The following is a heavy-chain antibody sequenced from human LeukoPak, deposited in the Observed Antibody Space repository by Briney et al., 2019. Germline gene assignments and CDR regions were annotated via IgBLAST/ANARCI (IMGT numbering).Heavy chain of an antibody. CDR1: GFPFSTYA. Sequence: GGSLRLSCAASGFPFSTYAMSWVRQAPGKGLEWVSVISGSGGDTYYADSEKGRFTISGDNSKNTVYLQMNSLRAEDTALYYCAKGGVYGDYYFDYWGQGTLVTVSS. CDR3: AKGGVYGDYYFDY. V-gene: IGHV3-23*01. J-gene: IGHJ4*02. D-gene: IGHD4-17*01. CDR2: ISGSGGDT.